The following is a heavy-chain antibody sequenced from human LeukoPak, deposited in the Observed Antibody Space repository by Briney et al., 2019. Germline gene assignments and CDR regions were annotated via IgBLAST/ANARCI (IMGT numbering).Heavy chain of an antibody. D-gene: IGHD1-26*01. Sequence: GGSLRLFRSPSGVTFSSYAMRWVRPAPEKGLEWVSSISAGGTSTYYADSVKGLFTISRDNSKNTRYLEMNSLRAEDTAVYHCAKGEGLGWFDPWGQGTLVTVSS. V-gene: IGHV3-23*01. CDR1: GVTFSSYA. CDR2: ISAGGTST. CDR3: AKGEGLGWFDP. J-gene: IGHJ5*02.